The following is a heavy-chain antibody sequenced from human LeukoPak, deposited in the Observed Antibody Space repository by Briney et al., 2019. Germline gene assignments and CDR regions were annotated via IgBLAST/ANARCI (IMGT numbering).Heavy chain of an antibody. CDR1: GGSISSYY. D-gene: IGHD3-3*01. J-gene: IGHJ6*03. CDR3: ARQNSFWSGYLKRNHYYYMDV. CDR2: IYTSGST. V-gene: IGHV4-4*09. Sequence: SETLSLTCTVSGGSISSYYWSWIRQPPGKGLEWIGYIYTSGSTNYNPSLKSRVTISVDTSKNQFSLKLSPVAAADTAVYYCARQNSFWSGYLKRNHYYYMDVWGKGTTVTVSS.